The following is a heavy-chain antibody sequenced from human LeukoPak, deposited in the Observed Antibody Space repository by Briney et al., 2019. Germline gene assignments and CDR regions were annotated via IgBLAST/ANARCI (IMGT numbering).Heavy chain of an antibody. J-gene: IGHJ6*03. D-gene: IGHD6-19*01. V-gene: IGHV3-48*03. CDR1: GFTFSSYE. Sequence: PGGSLRLSCAASGFTFSSYEMNWVRQAPGKGLEWVSYISSSGSTIYYADSVKGRFTISRDNAKNSLYLQMNSLRAEDTAVYYCARDTEGSGWYYYYYYYMDVWGKGTTVTVSS. CDR3: ARDTEGSGWYYYYYYYMDV. CDR2: ISSSGSTI.